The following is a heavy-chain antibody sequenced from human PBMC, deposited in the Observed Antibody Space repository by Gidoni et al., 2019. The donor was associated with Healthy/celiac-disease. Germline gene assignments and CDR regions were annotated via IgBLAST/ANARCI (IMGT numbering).Heavy chain of an antibody. CDR3: ATSIRPQYYYGSGLLPFDI. CDR2: FDPEDSET. D-gene: IGHD3-10*01. CDR1: GYTLTELS. J-gene: IGHJ3*02. V-gene: IGHV1-24*01. Sequence: QVQLVQSGAEVKKPGASVKVSCKVSGYTLTELSMHWVRQAPGKGLEWMGGFDPEDSETIYAQKFQGRVTMTEDTSTDTAYMELSSLRSEDTAVYYCATSIRPQYYYGSGLLPFDIWGQGTMVTVSS.